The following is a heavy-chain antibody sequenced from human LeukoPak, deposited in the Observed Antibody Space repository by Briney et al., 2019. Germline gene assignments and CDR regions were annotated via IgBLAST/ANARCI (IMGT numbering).Heavy chain of an antibody. J-gene: IGHJ4*02. CDR2: IYPGDSDT. V-gene: IGHV5-51*01. CDR3: ARPWYGGKSYSSFDY. CDR1: GCSFTSYW. D-gene: IGHD4-23*01. Sequence: GESLKISCKGSGCSFTSYWIGWVRQMPGKGLEWMGIIYPGDSDTRYSPSFQGQVTISADKSISTAYLQWSSLKASDTAMYYCARPWYGGKSYSSFDYWGQGTLVTVSS.